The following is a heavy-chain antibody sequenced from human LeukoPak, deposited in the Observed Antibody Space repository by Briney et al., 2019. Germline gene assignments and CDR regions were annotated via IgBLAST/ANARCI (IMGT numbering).Heavy chain of an antibody. D-gene: IGHD6-13*01. J-gene: IGHJ4*02. Sequence: SETLSLTCTVSGYSISSGYHWGWTRQPPGKGLEWIASIYHSGSTYYKSSLKSRVTISVDTSKNQFSLKLSSVTAADTAVYFCARYSSSCYVLSLWGQGTLVTVSS. CDR3: ARYSSSCYVLSL. V-gene: IGHV4-38-2*02. CDR2: IYHSGST. CDR1: GYSISSGYH.